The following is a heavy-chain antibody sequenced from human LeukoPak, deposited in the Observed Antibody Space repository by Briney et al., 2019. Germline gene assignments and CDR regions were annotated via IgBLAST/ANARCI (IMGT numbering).Heavy chain of an antibody. D-gene: IGHD4-23*01. V-gene: IGHV4-30-4*01. CDR3: ARAPYGGILD. CDR1: GGSLSSGDYY. Sequence: PSETLSLTCTVSGGSLSSGDYYWSRIRQPPGTGLEWIGYIYYSGSTYYNPSLKSRVTISVDTSKNQFSLKLSSVTAADTAVYYCARAPYGGILDWGQGTLVTVSS. J-gene: IGHJ4*02. CDR2: IYYSGST.